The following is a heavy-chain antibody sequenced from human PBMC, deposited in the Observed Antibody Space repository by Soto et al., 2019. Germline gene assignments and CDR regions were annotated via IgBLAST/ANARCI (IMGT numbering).Heavy chain of an antibody. Sequence: VGSLSVWWGAAGFTFGGYAMSWVRPAPGKGLEWVSAISSSSSYTNYADSVKGRFTISRDNAKNSLYLQMNSLRAEDTAVYYCARHRALRWSYYYYGMDVWGQGTTVTVSS. CDR2: ISSSSSYT. D-gene: IGHD3-3*01. CDR3: ARHRALRWSYYYYGMDV. V-gene: IGHV3-21*04. J-gene: IGHJ6*02. CDR1: GFTFGGYA.